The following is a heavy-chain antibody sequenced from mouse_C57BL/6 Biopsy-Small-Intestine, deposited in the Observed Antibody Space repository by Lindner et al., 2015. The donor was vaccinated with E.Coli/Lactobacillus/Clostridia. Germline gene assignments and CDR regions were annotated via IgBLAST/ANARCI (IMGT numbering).Heavy chain of an antibody. J-gene: IGHJ1*01. D-gene: IGHD1-1*01. CDR3: AKGRDSGGYYRYMDV. CDR1: GGTFSRFT. CDR2: IITVFGTT. Sequence: SVKVSCKASGGTFSRFTITWVRQAPGQGLEWMGGIITVFGTTNYAQKFQDRLTITADKSTTTAYMELSSLKYEDTAIYYCAKGRDSGGYYRYMDVWGLGTTVTVSS. V-gene: IGHV1-55*01.